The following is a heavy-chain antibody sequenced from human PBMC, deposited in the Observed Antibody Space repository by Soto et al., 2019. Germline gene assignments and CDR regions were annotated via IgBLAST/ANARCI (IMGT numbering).Heavy chain of an antibody. CDR3: ARFYYDFWSGYHPLDY. CDR1: GGSFSGYY. D-gene: IGHD3-3*01. Sequence: ETLSLTCAVYGGSFSGYYWSWIRQPPGKGLEWIGEINHSGSTNYNPSLKSRVTISVDTSKNQFSLKLSSVTAADTAVYYCARFYYDFWSGYHPLDYWGQGTLVTVSS. CDR2: INHSGST. J-gene: IGHJ4*02. V-gene: IGHV4-34*01.